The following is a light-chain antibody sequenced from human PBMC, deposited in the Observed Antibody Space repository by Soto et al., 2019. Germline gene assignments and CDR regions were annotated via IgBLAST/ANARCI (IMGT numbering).Light chain of an antibody. CDR2: GAS. J-gene: IGKJ5*01. V-gene: IGKV1-12*01. Sequence: QMAQSPSSVSASVGDRVTITCRASQGISTWLAWYQQKAGKAPNLLIYGASNLHSGVPSRFSGSGSGTNFTLTISSLQPEDFATYYCQQANSFQITFGQGTRLEIK. CDR3: QQANSFQIT. CDR1: QGISTW.